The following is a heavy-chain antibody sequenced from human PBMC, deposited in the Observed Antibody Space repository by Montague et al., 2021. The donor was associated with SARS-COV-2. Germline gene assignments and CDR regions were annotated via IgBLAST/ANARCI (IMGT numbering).Heavy chain of an antibody. CDR1: GGSISNSNCY. CDR2: INYVGNS. J-gene: IGHJ4*02. Sequence: ETLSLTCTVSGGSISNSNCYWVWVRPPPGKGLEWIGSINYVGNSFHNPPLRSRVAISLDTSQIQLSLRLRSVTTTATAMFSCVRGKRGTVVPFSPGGFDFWGQGTPVTVSS. CDR3: VRGKRGTVVPFSPGGFDF. D-gene: IGHD1-7*01. V-gene: IGHV4-39*01.